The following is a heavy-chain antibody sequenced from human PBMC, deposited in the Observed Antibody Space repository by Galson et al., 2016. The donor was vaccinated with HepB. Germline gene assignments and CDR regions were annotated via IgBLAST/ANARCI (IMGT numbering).Heavy chain of an antibody. D-gene: IGHD3-3*01. V-gene: IGHV3-23*01. CDR3: AKDASFWSGYPEDAFDM. J-gene: IGHJ3*02. Sequence: LRLSCAASGITFSTYAVSWVRQAPGKGLEWVASITASGTTTHYADSVEGRFIVSRDSSKKTLYLQMNNLRVDDTAVYYCAKDASFWSGYPEDAFDMWGQGTMVTVSS. CDR2: ITASGTTT. CDR1: GITFSTYA.